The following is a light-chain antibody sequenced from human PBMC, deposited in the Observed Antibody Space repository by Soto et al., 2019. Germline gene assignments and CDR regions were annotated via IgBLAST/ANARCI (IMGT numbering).Light chain of an antibody. V-gene: IGKV1-5*01. J-gene: IGKJ3*01. Sequence: DIQTTQSPSTLSASVGDSVTITCRASQDISTWLAWYQQRPGKAPHLLIYDASRLQSGVPSRFSGSGSGTEFTLTVSSLQPDDFATYYCQHRVFGPGTKVDIK. CDR3: QHRV. CDR1: QDISTW. CDR2: DAS.